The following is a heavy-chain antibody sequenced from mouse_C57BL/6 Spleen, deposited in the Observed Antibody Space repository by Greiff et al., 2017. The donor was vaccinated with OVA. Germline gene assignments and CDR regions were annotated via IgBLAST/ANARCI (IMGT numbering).Heavy chain of an antibody. D-gene: IGHD1-1*01. CDR1: GYTFTSYG. J-gene: IGHJ1*03. Sequence: VKLQQSGAELARPGASVKLSCKASGYTFTSYGISWVKQRTGQGLEWIGEIYPRSGNTYYNEKFKGKATLTAEKSSSTAYMELRSLTSEDSAVYFCAREGTTVVGDWYFDVWGTGTTVTVSS. CDR2: IYPRSGNT. V-gene: IGHV1-81*01. CDR3: AREGTTVVGDWYFDV.